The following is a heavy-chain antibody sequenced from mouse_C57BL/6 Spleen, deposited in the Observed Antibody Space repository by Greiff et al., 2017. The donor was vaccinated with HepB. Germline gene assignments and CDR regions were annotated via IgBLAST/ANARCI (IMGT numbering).Heavy chain of an antibody. V-gene: IGHV1-53*01. D-gene: IGHD2-1*01. CDR2: INPSNGGT. J-gene: IGHJ1*03. Sequence: QVQLQQPGTELVKPGASVKLSCKASGYTFTSYWMHWVKQRPGQGLEWIGNINPSNGGTNYNEKFKSKATLTVDKSSSTAYMQLNSLTSEDSAVYYCARSGYYGNYRSFDVWGTGTTVTVSS. CDR3: ARSGYYGNYRSFDV. CDR1: GYTFTSYW.